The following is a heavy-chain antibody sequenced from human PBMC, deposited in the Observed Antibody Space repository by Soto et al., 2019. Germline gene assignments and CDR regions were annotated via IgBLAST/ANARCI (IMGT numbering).Heavy chain of an antibody. V-gene: IGHV3-23*01. J-gene: IGHJ4*02. CDR3: ATIAVAGSDY. Sequence: GGSLRLSCAASVFTFGSYAMIWVRQAPGKGLEWVSAISGSGGSTYYADSVKGRFTISRDNSKNTLYLQMNSLRAEDTAVYYCATIAVAGSDYWGQGTLVTVSS. D-gene: IGHD6-19*01. CDR1: VFTFGSYA. CDR2: ISGSGGST.